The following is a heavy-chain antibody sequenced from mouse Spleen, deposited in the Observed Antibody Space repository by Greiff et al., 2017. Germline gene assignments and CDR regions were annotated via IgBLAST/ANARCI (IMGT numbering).Heavy chain of an antibody. CDR1: GYAFSSSW. CDR3: ARSWGNYGGWFAY. V-gene: IGHV1-82*01. CDR2: IYPGDGDT. J-gene: IGHJ2*01. D-gene: IGHD2-1*01. Sequence: QVQLQQSGPELVKPGASVKISCKASGYAFSSSWMNWVKQRPGKGLEWIGRIYPGDGDTNYNGKFKGKATLTADKSSSTAYMQLSSLTSEDSAVYFCARSWGNYGGWFAYWGQGTTLTVSS.